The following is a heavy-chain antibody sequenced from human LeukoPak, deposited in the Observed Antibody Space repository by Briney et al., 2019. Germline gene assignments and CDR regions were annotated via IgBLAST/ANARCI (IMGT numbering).Heavy chain of an antibody. J-gene: IGHJ4*02. CDR3: VRDWSQGNVVGTIGEYYFDS. V-gene: IGHV3-21*01. D-gene: IGHD5-12*01. CDR1: GFTFNTYS. CDR2: ISRSSSHT. Sequence: GGSLRLSRAASGFTFNTYSMNWVRQAPGKGLEWVSSISRSSSHTYYADSVKGRFTISRDNAKNSLYLQMNSLRADDTAVYYCVRDWSQGNVVGTIGEYYFDSWGQGTLVTVSS.